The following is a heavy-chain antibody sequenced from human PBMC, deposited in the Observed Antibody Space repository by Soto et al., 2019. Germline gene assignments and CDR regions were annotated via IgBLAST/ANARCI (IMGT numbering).Heavy chain of an antibody. Sequence: ASVKVSCKASGGTFSSYAISWVRQAPGQGLEWMGGIIPIFGTANYAQKFQGRVTITADESTSTAYMELSSLRSEDTAVYYCASTLTTTARTPPGDFDYWGQGTLVTVSS. J-gene: IGHJ4*02. V-gene: IGHV1-69*13. CDR2: IIPIFGTA. CDR3: ASTLTTTARTPPGDFDY. CDR1: GGTFSSYA. D-gene: IGHD1-1*01.